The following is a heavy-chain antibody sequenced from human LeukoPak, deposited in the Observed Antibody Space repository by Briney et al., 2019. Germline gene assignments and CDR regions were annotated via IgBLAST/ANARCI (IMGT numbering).Heavy chain of an antibody. Sequence: GGSLRLSCAASGFTFSNFWMAWVRQVPGKGPEWVADIKLDGSATYYLDSVRGRFTISRDNAMNSLYLQMNSLRAEDTAVYYCARDSTDGLDYWGQGTLVTVSS. CDR2: IKLDGSAT. V-gene: IGHV3-7*01. D-gene: IGHD5-24*01. CDR3: ARDSTDGLDY. J-gene: IGHJ4*02. CDR1: GFTFSNFW.